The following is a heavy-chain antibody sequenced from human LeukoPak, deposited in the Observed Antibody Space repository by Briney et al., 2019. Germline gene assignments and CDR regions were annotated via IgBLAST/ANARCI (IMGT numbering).Heavy chain of an antibody. D-gene: IGHD3-10*02. J-gene: IGHJ5*02. V-gene: IGHV3-23*01. Sequence: PGGSLRLPCAASGFTFEIYAMSWVRLAPGKGLQWVASMCGSAGCTFYADSVKGRFTISRDNSKNTLYLQMNGLRAEDTAIYYCVRDRPNYHESNGHYYNRDGDHWGQGTLVTVSS. CDR1: GFTFEIYA. CDR2: MCGSAGCT. CDR3: VRDRPNYHESNGHYYNRDGDH.